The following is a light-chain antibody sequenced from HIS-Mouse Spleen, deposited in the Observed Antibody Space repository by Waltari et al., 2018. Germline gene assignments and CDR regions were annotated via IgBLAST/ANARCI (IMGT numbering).Light chain of an antibody. CDR3: YSTDSSGNHRV. J-gene: IGLJ2*01. Sequence: SYELTQPPSVSVSPGQTARITCSGDALPKKYPNWYPQKSGQAPVLVIYEDSKRPSGIPWRFSGSSSGTMATLTISGAQVEDEADYYCYSTDSSGNHRVFGGGTKLTVL. V-gene: IGLV3-10*01. CDR1: ALPKKY. CDR2: EDS.